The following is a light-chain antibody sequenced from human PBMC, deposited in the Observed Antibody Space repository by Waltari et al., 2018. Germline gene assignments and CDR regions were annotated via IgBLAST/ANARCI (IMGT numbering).Light chain of an antibody. Sequence: ETVLTQSPGTLALSPGERATLSCRASQSIGSSLAWYQHIPCQAPRILFYDASNRATGIPARFSGSGSGTDFTLTISSLEPEDFAVYYCQQRINWPRTFGQGTKVEIK. V-gene: IGKV3-11*01. CDR3: QQRINWPRT. CDR1: QSIGSS. CDR2: DAS. J-gene: IGKJ1*01.